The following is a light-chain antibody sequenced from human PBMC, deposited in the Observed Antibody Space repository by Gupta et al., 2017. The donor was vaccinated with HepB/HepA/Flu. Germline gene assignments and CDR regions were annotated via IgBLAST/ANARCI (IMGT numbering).Light chain of an antibody. J-gene: IGKJ4*01. CDR1: QSISSW. Sequence: DIQMTQSPSTLSASVGDRVPITCRASQSISSWLAWYQQKPGKAPKLLIYKASSLESGVPSRFSGSGSGTEFTLTISSMQPDDFATYDCQQYNSYPLTFGGGTKVESK. CDR2: KAS. CDR3: QQYNSYPLT. V-gene: IGKV1-5*03.